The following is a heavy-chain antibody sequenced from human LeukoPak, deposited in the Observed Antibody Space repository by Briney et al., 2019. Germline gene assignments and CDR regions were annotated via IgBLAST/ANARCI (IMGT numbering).Heavy chain of an antibody. CDR3: ARDYGDYLGLDY. D-gene: IGHD4-17*01. CDR1: GYTFTGYY. Sequence: ASVKVSCKASGYTFTGYYMHWVRQAPGQGLEWVGWISAYNGNTNYAQKLQGRVTMTTDTSTSTAYMELRSLRSDDTAVYYCARDYGDYLGLDYWGQGTLVTVSS. J-gene: IGHJ4*02. V-gene: IGHV1-18*04. CDR2: ISAYNGNT.